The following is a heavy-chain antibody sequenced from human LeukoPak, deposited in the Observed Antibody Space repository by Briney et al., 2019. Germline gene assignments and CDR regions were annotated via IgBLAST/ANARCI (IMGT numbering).Heavy chain of an antibody. Sequence: PSETLSLTCTVSGVSISSYYWSWIRQPPGKGLEGIGYIYYSGSTNYNPSLKSRVTISVDTSKNQFSLKLSSVTAADTAVYYCARHEVVTASEGAFDTWGQGTMVTVSS. CDR1: GVSISSYY. V-gene: IGHV4-59*08. D-gene: IGHD2-21*02. CDR3: ARHEVVTASEGAFDT. CDR2: IYYSGST. J-gene: IGHJ3*02.